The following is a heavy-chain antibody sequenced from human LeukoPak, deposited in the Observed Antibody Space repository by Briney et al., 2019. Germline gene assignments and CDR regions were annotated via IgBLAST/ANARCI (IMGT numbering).Heavy chain of an antibody. CDR3: ARVIRTYYYDSSSYYNWFDP. CDR2: IYTSGST. V-gene: IGHV4-4*07. J-gene: IGHJ5*02. D-gene: IGHD3-22*01. CDR1: GGSISSYY. Sequence: PSETLSLTCTVSGGSISSYYWSWIRQPAGKGLEWIGRIYTSGSTNYNPSLKSRVTMSVDTSKKQFSLKLSSVTAADTAVYYCARVIRTYYYDSSSYYNWFDPWGQGTLVTVSS.